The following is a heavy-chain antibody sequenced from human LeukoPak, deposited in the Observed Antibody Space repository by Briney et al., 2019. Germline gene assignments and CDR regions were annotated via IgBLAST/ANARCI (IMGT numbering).Heavy chain of an antibody. Sequence: GGSLRLSCAASGFTFSSYAMSWVRQAPGKGPEWVSGTTGSGGSTYYADSVKGRFTVSRDNSKNTLDLQMNSLRAADTAVYYCAKVGTDYYMDVWGKGTTVTVSS. CDR2: TTGSGGST. CDR3: AKVGTDYYMDV. V-gene: IGHV3-23*01. J-gene: IGHJ6*03. CDR1: GFTFSSYA.